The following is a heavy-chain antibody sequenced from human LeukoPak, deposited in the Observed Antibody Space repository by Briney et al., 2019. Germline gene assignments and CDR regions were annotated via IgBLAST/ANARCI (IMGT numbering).Heavy chain of an antibody. CDR2: IQTKSDGGTT. J-gene: IGHJ4*02. D-gene: IGHD1-20*01. V-gene: IGHV3-15*01. CDR1: GFTFSKSW. Sequence: GGSLRLSCAASGFTFSKSWMSWVRQAPVGGLEWVGRIQTKSDGGTTDYGAPVKGRFTISRDDSKNTLYLQMDSLKSEDTAVYFCTTDGDANWNWGQGTLVTVSS. CDR3: TTDGDANWN.